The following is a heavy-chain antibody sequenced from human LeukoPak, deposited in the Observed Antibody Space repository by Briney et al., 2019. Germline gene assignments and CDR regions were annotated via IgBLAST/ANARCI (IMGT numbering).Heavy chain of an antibody. CDR2: VSDSGST. D-gene: IGHD6-13*01. V-gene: IGHV4-59*01. CDR1: GGSISSYY. CDR3: ARTGSSWPLYYYYYMDV. J-gene: IGHJ6*03. Sequence: KPSETLSLTCTVSGGSISSYYWSWIRQPPGKGLEWIGYVSDSGSTNYNPSLKSRVTVSVDTSKDQFSLKLTSVTAADTAVYYCARTGSSWPLYYYYYMDVWGKGTTVTVSS.